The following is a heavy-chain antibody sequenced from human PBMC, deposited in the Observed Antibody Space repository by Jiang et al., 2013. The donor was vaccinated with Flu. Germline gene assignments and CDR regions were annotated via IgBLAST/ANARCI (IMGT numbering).Heavy chain of an antibody. CDR1: GFTFSSYA. CDR2: IRDSGDRT. J-gene: IGHJ6*02. Sequence: QLVESGGNLVXPGGSLRLSCAASGFTFSSYAMSWVRQAPGKGLEWVSAIRDSGDRTHYADSVKGRFTISRDNSKNTVYLQMNSLRAEDTAVYYCAIDIQSYYYGLDVWGQGTTVTASS. V-gene: IGHV3-23*04. D-gene: IGHD1-1*01. CDR3: AIDIQSYYYGLDV.